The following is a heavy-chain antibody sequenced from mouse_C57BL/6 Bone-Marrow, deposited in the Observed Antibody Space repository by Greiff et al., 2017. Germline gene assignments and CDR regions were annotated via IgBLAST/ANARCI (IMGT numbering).Heavy chain of an antibody. D-gene: IGHD2-4*01. J-gene: IGHJ3*01. CDR1: EYEFPSHD. CDR2: INSDGGST. Sequence: EVQLQESGGGLVQPGESLKLSCESNEYEFPSHDMPWVRKTPEKRLELVAAINSDGGSTYYPDTMERRFIISRDNTNKTLYLQMSCLRSEDTALYYCARYDYDGGVFAYWGQGTLVTVSA. CDR3: ARYDYDGGVFAY. V-gene: IGHV5-2*01.